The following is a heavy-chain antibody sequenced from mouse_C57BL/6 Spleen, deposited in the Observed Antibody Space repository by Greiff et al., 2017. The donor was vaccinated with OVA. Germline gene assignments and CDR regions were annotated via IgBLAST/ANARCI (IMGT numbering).Heavy chain of an antibody. CDR3: ARGNYEGFYAMDY. D-gene: IGHD2-1*01. CDR2: INPNYGTT. Sequence: VQLQQSGPELVKPGASVKISCKASGYSFTDYNMNWVKQSNGKSLEWIGVINPNYGTTNYNQKFKGKATLTVDTSSSTAYMQLSSLTSEDSAVYYCARGNYEGFYAMDYWGQGTSVTVSS. V-gene: IGHV1-39*01. CDR1: GYSFTDYN. J-gene: IGHJ4*01.